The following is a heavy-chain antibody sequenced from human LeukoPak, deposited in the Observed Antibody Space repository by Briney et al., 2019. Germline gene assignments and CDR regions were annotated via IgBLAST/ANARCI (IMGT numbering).Heavy chain of an antibody. CDR1: GFTFSSYG. J-gene: IGHJ4*02. Sequence: GGSLRLSCAASGFTFSSYGLHWVRQALGKGLEWVAVIWYDGTTEYYADSVKGRFTISRDNSKDTLYLQMNSLRAEDTAVYYCARSLEFDYWGQGTLVTVSS. V-gene: IGHV3-33*01. CDR3: ARSLEFDY. CDR2: IWYDGTTE.